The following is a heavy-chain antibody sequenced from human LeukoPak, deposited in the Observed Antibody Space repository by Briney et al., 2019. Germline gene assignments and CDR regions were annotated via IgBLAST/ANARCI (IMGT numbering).Heavy chain of an antibody. CDR1: GYSFTNYW. D-gene: IGHD3-3*01. CDR2: IYPGDSDT. V-gene: IGHV5-51*01. Sequence: GESLKISCKGSGYSFTNYWIGWVRQMPGKGLEWMGIIYPGDSDTRYSPSFQGQVTISAGKSISTAYLQWSSLKASDTAMYYCARPTYYDFWTLDVWGQGTTVTVSS. J-gene: IGHJ6*02. CDR3: ARPTYYDFWTLDV.